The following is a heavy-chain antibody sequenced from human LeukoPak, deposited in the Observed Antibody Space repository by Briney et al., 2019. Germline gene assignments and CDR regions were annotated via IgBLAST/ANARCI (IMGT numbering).Heavy chain of an antibody. V-gene: IGHV1-2*02. D-gene: IGHD6-25*01. J-gene: IGHJ6*03. CDR1: GYTFTGYY. CDR3: ARDGVGIAAGGYYYYYYYMDI. CDR2: INPNSGGT. Sequence: ASVKVSCKASGYTFTGYYMHWVRQAPGQGLEWMGWINPNSGGTNYAQKFQGRVTMTRDTSISTAYMELSRVRSDDTAVYYCARDGVGIAAGGYYYYYYYMDIWGKGTTVTVSS.